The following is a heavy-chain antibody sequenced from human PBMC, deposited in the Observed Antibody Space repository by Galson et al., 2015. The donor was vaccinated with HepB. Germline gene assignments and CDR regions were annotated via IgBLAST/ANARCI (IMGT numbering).Heavy chain of an antibody. CDR2: ISGSGGST. D-gene: IGHD3-22*01. CDR3: AKDAPRSITMIVVVITNDAFDI. J-gene: IGHJ3*02. CDR1: GFTFSSYA. Sequence: LRLSCAASGFTFSSYAMSWVRQAPGKGLEWVSAISGSGGSTYYADSVKGRFTISRDNSKNTLYLQMNSLRAEDTAVYYCAKDAPRSITMIVVVITNDAFDIWGQGTMVTVSS. V-gene: IGHV3-23*01.